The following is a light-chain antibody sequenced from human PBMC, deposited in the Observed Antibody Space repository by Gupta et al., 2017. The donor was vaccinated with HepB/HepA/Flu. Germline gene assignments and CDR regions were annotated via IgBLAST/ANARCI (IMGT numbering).Light chain of an antibody. J-gene: IGKJ2*01. CDR2: GAS. V-gene: IGKV3-20*01. CDR3: QQYGSSPRYT. Sequence: RATLSCRASQSVSNSYLAWYQQKPGQAPRLLIYGASSRATGIPDRFSGSGSGTDFTLAISRLEPEDFAVYYCQQYGSSPRYTFGQGTKLEIK. CDR1: QSVSNSY.